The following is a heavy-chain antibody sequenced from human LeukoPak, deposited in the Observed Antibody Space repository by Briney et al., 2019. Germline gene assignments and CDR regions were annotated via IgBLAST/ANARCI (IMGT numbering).Heavy chain of an antibody. V-gene: IGHV1-2*02. D-gene: IGHD2-15*01. J-gene: IGHJ4*02. CDR1: GYTFTNYF. CDR3: STEDKYCRGADCGKY. Sequence: ASVKLSCKTSGYTFTNYFVHWVRQAPGQGLEWMGYIITDSGGADYDQRFQGRVTMTRDKSISTVYMELSSLRSDDTAVYYWSTEDKYCRGADCGKYWGQGTLVTVSS. CDR2: IITDSGGA.